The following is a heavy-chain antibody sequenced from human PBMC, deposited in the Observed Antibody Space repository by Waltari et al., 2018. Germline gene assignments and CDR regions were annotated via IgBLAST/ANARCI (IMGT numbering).Heavy chain of an antibody. D-gene: IGHD3-16*01. Sequence: QGFEWMGRIIPKYNLTNYAPKFQGKVIIIAVTSSNVTYMELSSLGSDDSATYYCARISDSSHQTPKFLYYYSAMDVWGQGTPVTVSS. J-gene: IGHJ6*02. CDR2: IIPKYNLT. CDR3: ARISDSSHQTPKFLYYYSAMDV. V-gene: IGHV1-69*02.